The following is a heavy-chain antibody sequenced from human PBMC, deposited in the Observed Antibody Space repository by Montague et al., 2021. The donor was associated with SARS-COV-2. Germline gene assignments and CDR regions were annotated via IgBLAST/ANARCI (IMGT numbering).Heavy chain of an antibody. D-gene: IGHD3-22*01. CDR2: IHHSGST. J-gene: IGHJ4*02. CDR3: ARATLGITMIVVVMTDIDDYFDD. CDR1: GGSVSSGSYY. V-gene: IGHV4-39*07. Sequence: SETLSLTCTVSGGSVSSGSYYWSWIRQPPGKGLEWIGEIHHSGSTNYNPSLKSRVTISVDTSKNQFSLKLSSVTAADTAVYYCARATLGITMIVVVMTDIDDYFDDWGQGTLVTVSS.